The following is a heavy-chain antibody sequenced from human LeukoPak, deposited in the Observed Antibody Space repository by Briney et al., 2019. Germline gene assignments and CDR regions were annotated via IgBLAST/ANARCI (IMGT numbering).Heavy chain of an antibody. CDR2: IASDGSST. V-gene: IGHV3-74*01. CDR1: GLSFSNAW. J-gene: IGHJ4*02. CDR3: ARGRPHGNDY. D-gene: IGHD4-23*01. Sequence: GGSLRLSCAASGLSFSNAWMNWVRQAPGKGLVWVSRIASDGSSTTYADSVKGRFSISRDNAKDTLYLQMNSLRVEDTAVYYCARGRPHGNDYWGQGTLVTASS.